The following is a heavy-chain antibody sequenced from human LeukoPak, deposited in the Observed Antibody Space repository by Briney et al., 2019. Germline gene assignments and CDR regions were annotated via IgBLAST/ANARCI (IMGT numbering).Heavy chain of an antibody. V-gene: IGHV3-7*01. CDR1: GFTLSSHW. CDR2: INEDGSEK. D-gene: IGHD1-26*01. CDR3: ARDVTGSSRD. J-gene: IGHJ4*02. Sequence: PGGSLRLSCTVSGFTLSSHWMSWLRHLPGKGLEWVANINEDGSEKYFMDSVRGRFTISKDNAKNSLYLQMNSLRADDTAVYYCARDVTGSSRDWGQGALVTVS.